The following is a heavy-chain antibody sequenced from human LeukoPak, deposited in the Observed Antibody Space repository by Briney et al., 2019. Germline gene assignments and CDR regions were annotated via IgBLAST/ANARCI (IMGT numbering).Heavy chain of an antibody. CDR1: GGSISSYY. J-gene: IGHJ4*02. CDR3: ARNLIPEQLVLNF. Sequence: PSETLSLTCTVSGGSISSYYWNWIRQPPGKGLEWIGYIYYTGSTNYNPSLKSRVTMSVDTSKNQFSLNLRSVTPEDTAVYYCARNLIPEQLVLNFWGQGTLVTVSS. D-gene: IGHD6-13*01. V-gene: IGHV4-59*01. CDR2: IYYTGST.